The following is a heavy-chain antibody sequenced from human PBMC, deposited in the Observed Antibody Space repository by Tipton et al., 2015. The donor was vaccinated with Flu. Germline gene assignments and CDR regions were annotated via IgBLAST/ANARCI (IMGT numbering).Heavy chain of an antibody. V-gene: IGHV4-39*07. Sequence: TLSLTCTVSGGSISSSPYYWGWIRQPPGKGLEWIGSMYNSGSTYYNTSLKSRVTISVDTSKNQFSLKLNSVTAADTAVYYCARENRDIVLVVYASNWFDPWGQGTLVTVSS. CDR3: ARENRDIVLVVYASNWFDP. CDR2: MYNSGST. D-gene: IGHD2-8*02. J-gene: IGHJ5*02. CDR1: GGSISSSPYY.